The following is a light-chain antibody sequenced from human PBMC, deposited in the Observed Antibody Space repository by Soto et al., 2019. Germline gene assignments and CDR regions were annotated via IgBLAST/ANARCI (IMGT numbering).Light chain of an antibody. J-gene: IGLJ1*01. CDR1: SSNIGAGYD. CDR3: HPYDGSLGGYV. Sequence: QSVLTQPPSVSGAPGQRVTISCTGSSSNIGAGYDVHWYQQLPGTAPKLLIYGNSNRPSGVPDRFSGSKSGTSASLAITGLQAEDEADYSCHPYDGSLGGYVFGTGTKSPS. CDR2: GNS. V-gene: IGLV1-40*01.